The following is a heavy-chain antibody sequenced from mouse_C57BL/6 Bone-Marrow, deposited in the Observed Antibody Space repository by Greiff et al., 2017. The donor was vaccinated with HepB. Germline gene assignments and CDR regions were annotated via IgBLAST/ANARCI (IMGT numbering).Heavy chain of an antibody. J-gene: IGHJ4*01. V-gene: IGHV1-77*01. Sequence: VKLQQSGAELVKPGASVKISCKASGYTFTDYYINWVKQRPGQGLAWIGKIGPGSGSTYYNEKFKGKATLTADKSSSTAYMQLSSLTSEDSAVYFCARDYGSSYDYYAMDYWGQGTSVTVSS. CDR3: ARDYGSSYDYYAMDY. CDR2: IGPGSGST. CDR1: GYTFTDYY. D-gene: IGHD1-1*01.